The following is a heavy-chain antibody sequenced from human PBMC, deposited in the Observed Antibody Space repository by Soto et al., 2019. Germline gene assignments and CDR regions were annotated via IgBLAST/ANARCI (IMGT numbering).Heavy chain of an antibody. CDR1: GGSISSGDYY. Sequence: SETLSLTCTVSGGSISSGDYYWSWIRQPPGKGLEWIGYIYYSGSTYYNPSLKSRVTISVDTSKNQFSLKLSSVTAADMAVYYCASSSSWSGFDPWGQGTLVTVSS. J-gene: IGHJ5*02. V-gene: IGHV4-30-4*01. CDR3: ASSSSWSGFDP. D-gene: IGHD6-13*01. CDR2: IYYSGST.